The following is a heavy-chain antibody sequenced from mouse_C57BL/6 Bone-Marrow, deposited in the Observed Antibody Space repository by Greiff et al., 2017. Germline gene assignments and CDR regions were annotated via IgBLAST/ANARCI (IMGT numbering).Heavy chain of an antibody. CDR1: GYTFTDYY. J-gene: IGHJ2*01. Sequence: VQLQQSGPVLVKPGASVKMSCKASGYTFTDYYMNWVKQSHGKSLEWVGVINPYNGGTSYNQKFKGKVTLTVDTSSSTAYMELNSLTSEAAAVYYCAIRNDYDFDYWGQGTTLTVSS. V-gene: IGHV1-19*01. CDR3: AIRNDYDFDY. D-gene: IGHD2-4*01. CDR2: INPYNGGT.